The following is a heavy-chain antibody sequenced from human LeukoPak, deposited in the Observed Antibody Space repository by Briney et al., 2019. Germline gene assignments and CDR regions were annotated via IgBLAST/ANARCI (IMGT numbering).Heavy chain of an antibody. D-gene: IGHD4-11*01. Sequence: GGSLRLSCSASGLTFITYWMAWVRQAPGKGLEWVANINQDGSQKNYVDSVKGRFTISRDNAKTSVSLQINSLRAEDTAVYYCARDRGYSSFDYWGQGTLVTVSS. J-gene: IGHJ4*02. CDR1: GLTFITYW. V-gene: IGHV3-7*04. CDR3: ARDRGYSSFDY. CDR2: INQDGSQK.